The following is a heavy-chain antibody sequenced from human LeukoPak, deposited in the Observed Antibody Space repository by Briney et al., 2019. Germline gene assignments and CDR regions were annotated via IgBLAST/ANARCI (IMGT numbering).Heavy chain of an antibody. D-gene: IGHD3-10*01. J-gene: IGHJ4*02. CDR1: GGSISSYY. V-gene: IGHV4-59*01. CDR2: IYYSGST. CDR3: ARDSYYYGSGSYKAPWYFDY. Sequence: SETLSLTCTVSGGSISSYYWSWIRQPPGKGLEWIGDIYYSGSTNYNPSLKSRVTISVDTSKNQFSLKLSSVTAADTAVYYCARDSYYYGSGSYKAPWYFDYWGQGTLVTVSS.